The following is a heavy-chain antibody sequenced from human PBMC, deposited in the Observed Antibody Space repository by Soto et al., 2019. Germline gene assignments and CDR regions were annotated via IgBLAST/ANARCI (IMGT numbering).Heavy chain of an antibody. Sequence: EVQLVESGGGLIQPGGSLRLSCAASGFSFSDHSMNWVRQAPEKGLEWVSYIDTDSSTIYYADSVKGRFTISRDNAKNSLYLQMNSLRDEDTAVYYCARYGSGSDYFDPFDHWGQGTLVTVS. J-gene: IGHJ4*02. CDR1: GFSFSDHS. CDR3: ARYGSGSDYFDPFDH. V-gene: IGHV3-48*02. CDR2: IDTDSSTI. D-gene: IGHD3-10*01.